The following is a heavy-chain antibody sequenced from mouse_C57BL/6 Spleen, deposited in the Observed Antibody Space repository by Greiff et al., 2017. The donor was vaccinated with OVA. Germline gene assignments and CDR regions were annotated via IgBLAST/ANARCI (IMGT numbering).Heavy chain of an antibody. Sequence: VQGVESGAELARPGASVKLSCKASGYTFTSYGISWVKQRTGQGLEWIGEIYPRSGNTYYNEKFKGKATLTADKSSSTAYMELRSLTSEDSAVYFCARGALRYFDYWGQGTTLTVSS. CDR3: ARGALRYFDY. D-gene: IGHD3-1*01. V-gene: IGHV1-81*01. J-gene: IGHJ2*01. CDR1: GYTFTSYG. CDR2: IYPRSGNT.